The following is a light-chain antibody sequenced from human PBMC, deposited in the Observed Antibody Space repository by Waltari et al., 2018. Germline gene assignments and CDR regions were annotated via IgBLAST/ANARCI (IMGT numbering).Light chain of an antibody. CDR1: GGINVAGYH. CDR2: YKSDSDK. CDR3: AIGHSSGIL. V-gene: IGLV5-45*01. Sequence: PMLTQPASLSASPGASASLTCTFNGGINVAGYHIHWYHQKAGSPPRYLLTYKSDSDKGQGSGVPSRFSGSKDASANTGILRISGLQSEDEADYFCAIGHSSGILFGGGTRLTVL. J-gene: IGLJ2*01.